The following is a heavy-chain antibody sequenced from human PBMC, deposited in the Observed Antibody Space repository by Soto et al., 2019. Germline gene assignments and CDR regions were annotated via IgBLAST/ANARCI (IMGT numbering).Heavy chain of an antibody. CDR3: ATGPGVEMATIASYYGMDV. Sequence: DTLSLTCAVYGGSFSGYYWSWIRQPPGKGLEWIGEINHSGSTNYNPSLKSRVTISVDTSKNQFSLKLSSVTAADTAVYYCATGPGVEMATIASYYGMDVWGQGTTVTVSS. CDR2: INHSGST. CDR1: GGSFSGYY. D-gene: IGHD5-12*01. V-gene: IGHV4-34*01. J-gene: IGHJ6*02.